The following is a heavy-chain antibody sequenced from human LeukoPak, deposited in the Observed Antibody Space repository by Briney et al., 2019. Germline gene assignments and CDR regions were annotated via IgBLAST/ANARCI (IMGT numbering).Heavy chain of an antibody. V-gene: IGHV1-69*04. D-gene: IGHD6-19*01. CDR1: GGIYSSYA. J-gene: IGHJ3*02. CDR3: ARAPRYSSGGYYAFDI. Sequence: SVKVSCKASGGIYSSYAISWVRQAPGQGLEWMGRIIPILGIANYAQKFQGRVTITADKSTSTAYMELSSLRSEDTAVYYCARAPRYSSGGYYAFDIWGQGKMVTVSS. CDR2: IIPILGIA.